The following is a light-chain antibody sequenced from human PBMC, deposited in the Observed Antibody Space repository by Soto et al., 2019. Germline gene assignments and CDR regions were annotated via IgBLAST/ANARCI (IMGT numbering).Light chain of an antibody. Sequence: DIKMNQSPSSLSAYVGDRVTITCRASQSISSYLNWYQQKPGKAPKLLIYAASSLQSGVPSRFSGSGSGTDFTLTISSLQPEDFATYYCQQSYSTPRAFGQGTKVDIK. J-gene: IGKJ1*01. CDR1: QSISSY. CDR2: AAS. CDR3: QQSYSTPRA. V-gene: IGKV1-39*01.